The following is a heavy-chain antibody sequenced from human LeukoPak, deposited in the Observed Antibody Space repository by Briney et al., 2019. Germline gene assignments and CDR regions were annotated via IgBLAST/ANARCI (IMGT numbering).Heavy chain of an antibody. CDR3: ACSSGWAGSLDY. Sequence: PGGSLRLSCAASGFTFSRYWMHWVRQAPGKGLVCVSRINSEEITTNYADSVKGRFTISRDIAKNTLYLQMNSLRAEDTAVYFCACSSGWAGSLDYWGQGTLVTVSS. V-gene: IGHV3-74*01. J-gene: IGHJ4*02. D-gene: IGHD6-19*01. CDR2: INSEEITT. CDR1: GFTFSRYW.